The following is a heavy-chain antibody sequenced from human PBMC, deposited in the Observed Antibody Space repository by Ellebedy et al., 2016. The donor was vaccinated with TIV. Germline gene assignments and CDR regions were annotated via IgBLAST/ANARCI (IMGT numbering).Heavy chain of an antibody. V-gene: IGHV1-18*04. D-gene: IGHD5-24*01. Sequence: AASVKVSCKASGYTFTSYGISWVRQAPGQGLEWMGWISAYNGNTNYAQKLQGRVTMTTDTSTSTAYMELRSLRSDDTAVYYCAILQDGYNPQVFDYWGQGTLVTVSS. CDR3: AILQDGYNPQVFDY. CDR1: GYTFTSYG. J-gene: IGHJ4*02. CDR2: ISAYNGNT.